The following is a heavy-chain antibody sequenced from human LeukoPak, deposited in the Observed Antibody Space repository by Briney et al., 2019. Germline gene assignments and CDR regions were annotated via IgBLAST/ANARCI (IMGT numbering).Heavy chain of an antibody. J-gene: IGHJ4*02. CDR1: GGSFSGYY. Sequence: PSETLSLTCAVYGGSFSGYYWSWIRQPPGEGLVWIGHIYDTGSTNYNPSLNSRVTISVDTSKNHFSLKLSSVTAADTAVYYCARSPWSRGDFDYWGQGTLVTVSS. CDR3: ARSPWSRGDFDY. D-gene: IGHD3-10*01. V-gene: IGHV4-59*01. CDR2: IYDTGST.